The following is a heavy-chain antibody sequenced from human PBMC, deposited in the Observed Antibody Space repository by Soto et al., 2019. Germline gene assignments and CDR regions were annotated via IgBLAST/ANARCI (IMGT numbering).Heavy chain of an antibody. V-gene: IGHV3-7*04. CDR2: IKEDGGET. D-gene: IGHD1-26*01. Sequence: EVKLVESGGGLVQPGGSLRLSCAASGFTFSSYWMTWVRQAPGKGLEWVANIKEDGGETHYVDSVKGRFAISRDNADNPLYLQMDSLRAEDTAVYYGAREKISGSYRGSHFDHLGQGTRVTVSS. CDR3: AREKISGSYRGSHFDH. CDR1: GFTFSSYW. J-gene: IGHJ4*02.